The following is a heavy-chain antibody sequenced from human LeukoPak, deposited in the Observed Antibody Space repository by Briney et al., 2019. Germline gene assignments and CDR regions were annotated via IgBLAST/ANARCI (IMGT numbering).Heavy chain of an antibody. Sequence: GGSLRLSCAASGFTFSSYCMHWVRQAPGKGLEWVAVIWYDGSNKYYADSVKGRFTISRDNSKNTLYLQMNSLRAEDTAVYYCARGLRNTDTFDIWGQGTMVTVSS. CDR3: ARGLRNTDTFDI. V-gene: IGHV3-33*01. CDR2: IWYDGSNK. J-gene: IGHJ3*02. CDR1: GFTFSSYC.